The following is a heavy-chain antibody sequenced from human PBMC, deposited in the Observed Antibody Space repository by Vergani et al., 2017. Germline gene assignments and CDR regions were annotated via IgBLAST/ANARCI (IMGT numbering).Heavy chain of an antibody. CDR3: ARDAEYSGSWYGNWFDP. Sequence: QLQLQESGPGLVKPSETLSLTCTVSGGSISSSSYYWGWIRQPPGKGLEWIGSIYYSGSTYYNPSLKSRVTISVDTSKNQFSLKLSSVTAADTAVYYCARDAEYSGSWYGNWFDPWGQGTLVTVSS. V-gene: IGHV4-39*02. CDR1: GGSISSSSYY. D-gene: IGHD6-13*01. J-gene: IGHJ5*02. CDR2: IYYSGST.